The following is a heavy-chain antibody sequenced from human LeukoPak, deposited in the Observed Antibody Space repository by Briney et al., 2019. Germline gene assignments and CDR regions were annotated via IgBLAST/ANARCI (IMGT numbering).Heavy chain of an antibody. CDR3: AKDSTVITMIVPKAFDY. J-gene: IGHJ4*02. CDR2: IYRGGNT. CDR1: GFTVSSFY. V-gene: IGHV3-53*01. D-gene: IGHD3-22*01. Sequence: GGSLRLSCAASGFTVSSFYMSWVRQAPGKGLEWVSVIYRGGNTYYADSVKGRFTISRDSSRNTLYLQMNSLRAEDTAVYYCAKDSTVITMIVPKAFDYWGQGTLVTVSS.